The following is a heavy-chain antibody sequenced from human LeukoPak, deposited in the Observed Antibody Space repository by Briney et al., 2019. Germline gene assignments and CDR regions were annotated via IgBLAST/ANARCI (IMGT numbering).Heavy chain of an antibody. CDR3: ARGTYDFWSGYPWGLATANNYYYYYMDV. D-gene: IGHD3-3*01. CDR1: GGSISSYY. J-gene: IGHJ6*03. CDR2: IYTSGST. V-gene: IGHV4-4*07. Sequence: PSETLSLTCTVSGGSISSYYWSWIRQPAGKGLEWIGRIYTSGSTNYNPSLKSRVTMSVDTSKNQFSLKLSSVTAADTAVYYCARGTYDFWSGYPWGLATANNYYYYYMDVWGKGTTVTVSS.